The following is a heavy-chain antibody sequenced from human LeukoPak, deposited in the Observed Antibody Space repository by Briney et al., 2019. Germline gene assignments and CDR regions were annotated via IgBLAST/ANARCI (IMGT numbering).Heavy chain of an antibody. V-gene: IGHV3-30*02. J-gene: IGHJ6*03. D-gene: IGHD6-6*01. Sequence: GGSLRLSCAASGFTFSSYSMSWVRQAPGKGLEWVAFIRYDGSNKYYADSVKGRFTISRDNSKNTLYLQMNSLRAEDTAVYYCAKDWGSSSPYYYYYYMDVWGKGTTVTVSS. CDR1: GFTFSSYS. CDR3: AKDWGSSSPYYYYYYMDV. CDR2: IRYDGSNK.